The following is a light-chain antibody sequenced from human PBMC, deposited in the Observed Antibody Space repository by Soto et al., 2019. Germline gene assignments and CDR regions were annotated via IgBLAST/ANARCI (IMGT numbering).Light chain of an antibody. J-gene: IGLJ1*01. CDR1: SSDVDDYRY. CDR2: DGT. Sequence: QSFRAQPRSVSFSPGHLLTISCTGTSSDVDDYRYVSWYQQYPGKAPKLVIYDGTKRPSGVPDRFSGSNSGNTASLTISGLQAEDEADYYCCSYVTTPEIFGTGTKVTVL. CDR3: CSYVTTPEI. V-gene: IGLV2-11*01.